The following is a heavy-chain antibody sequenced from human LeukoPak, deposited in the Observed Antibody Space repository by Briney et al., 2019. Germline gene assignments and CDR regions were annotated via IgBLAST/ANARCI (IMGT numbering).Heavy chain of an antibody. CDR3: ARIPWNIATEPFGS. V-gene: IGHV3-23*01. J-gene: IGHJ4*02. CDR2: ISGSGDNT. D-gene: IGHD2/OR15-2a*01. CDR1: GFTFSNAW. Sequence: GGSLRLSCAASGFTFSNAWMSWVRQAPGKGLEWVSAISGSGDNTYYADSVKGRLTISRDNSKNTLYLQMNSLRAEDTALYYCARIPWNIATEPFGSWGQGTLVTVSS.